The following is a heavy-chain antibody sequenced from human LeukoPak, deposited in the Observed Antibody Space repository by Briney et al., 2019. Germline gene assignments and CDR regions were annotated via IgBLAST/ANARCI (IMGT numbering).Heavy chain of an antibody. V-gene: IGHV4-59*01. CDR1: GDSISSYY. J-gene: IGHJ4*02. Sequence: PSETLSLICTVSGDSISSYYWSWIRQPPGKGLEWIGYIYSSDSTNYNPSLKGRVTISVDTSKNQFSLKLNSVTAADTAVYYCARHPDSSGFYFDYWGQGTLVTVSS. D-gene: IGHD3-22*01. CDR3: ARHPDSSGFYFDY. CDR2: IYSSDST.